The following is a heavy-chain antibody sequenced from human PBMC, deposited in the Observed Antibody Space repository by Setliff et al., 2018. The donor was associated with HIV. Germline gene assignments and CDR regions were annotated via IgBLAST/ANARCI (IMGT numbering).Heavy chain of an antibody. V-gene: IGHV1-3*04. CDR3: ARADETTIFGVVYSVGYWFDP. CDR1: GYSFASHS. CDR2: INTGNGNT. J-gene: IGHJ5*02. D-gene: IGHD3-3*01. Sequence: ASVKVSCKASGYSFASHSLHWVRQAPGQGLEWMGWINTGNGNTKYSQKFQDRVTITRDTSTNTAYMELRSLRSDDTAVYYCARADETTIFGVVYSVGYWFDPWGQGTLVTVSS.